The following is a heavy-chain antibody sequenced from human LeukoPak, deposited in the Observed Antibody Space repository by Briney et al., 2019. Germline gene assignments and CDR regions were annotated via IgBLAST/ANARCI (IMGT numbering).Heavy chain of an antibody. CDR3: ARPHDSSGYYDY. D-gene: IGHD3-22*01. Sequence: GESLKISCKVSGYIFTSDWIGWVRQVPGKGLEWMGIIHPGDSETRYSPSFQGQVTFSADKSISTAYLQWSSLKASDTAMYYCARPHDSSGYYDYWGQGTLVTVSS. CDR2: IHPGDSET. CDR1: GYIFTSDW. V-gene: IGHV5-51*01. J-gene: IGHJ4*02.